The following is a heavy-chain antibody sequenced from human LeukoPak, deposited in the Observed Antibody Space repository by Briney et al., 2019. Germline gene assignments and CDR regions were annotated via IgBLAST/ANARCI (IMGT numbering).Heavy chain of an antibody. V-gene: IGHV1-2*06. J-gene: IGHJ4*02. Sequence: ASVEVSCKTSGYTFIGYYIHWVRQAPGQGLEWMGRINPNSGDTNYEQKFQGRVTVTRDTSISTAYMELSSLRSDDTAVYYCAREGGAVAGTVADYWGRGTLVTVSS. CDR2: INPNSGDT. CDR3: AREGGAVAGTVADY. CDR1: GYTFIGYY. D-gene: IGHD6-19*01.